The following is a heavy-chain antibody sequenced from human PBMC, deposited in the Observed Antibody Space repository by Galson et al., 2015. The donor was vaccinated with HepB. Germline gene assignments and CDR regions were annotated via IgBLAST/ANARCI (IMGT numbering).Heavy chain of an antibody. V-gene: IGHV3-49*04. D-gene: IGHD5-24*01. Sequence: SLRLSCAASGFTFGDYAMSWVRQAPGKGLEWVGFIRSKAYGGTTEYAASVKGRFTISRDDSKSIAYLQMNSLKTEDTAVYYCTSPPQNIEMATPYCSGRDVWGQGTTVTVSS. CDR3: TSPPQNIEMATPYCSGRDV. CDR1: GFTFGDYA. J-gene: IGHJ6*02. CDR2: IRSKAYGGTT.